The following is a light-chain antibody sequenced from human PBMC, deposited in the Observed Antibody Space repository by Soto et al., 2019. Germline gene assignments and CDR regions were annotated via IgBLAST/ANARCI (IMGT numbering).Light chain of an antibody. J-gene: IGKJ1*01. CDR1: QTVRNNY. Sequence: EIVMTQSPATLSVSAGERATLSCRASQTVRNNYLAWYQQKPGQAPRLLIYDASSRATGIPDRFSASGTGTDFTLTISRLEPEDFAVYYCQQYSASPRTFGQGTKVDIK. V-gene: IGKV3-20*01. CDR3: QQYSASPRT. CDR2: DAS.